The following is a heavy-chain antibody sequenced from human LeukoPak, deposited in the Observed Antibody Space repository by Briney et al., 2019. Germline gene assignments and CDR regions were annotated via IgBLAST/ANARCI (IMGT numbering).Heavy chain of an antibody. D-gene: IGHD1-26*01. CDR1: TDSINSYY. CDR2: IYTSGST. Sequence: PSETLSLTCTVSTDSINSYYWSWIRRPAGKGLEWIGRIYTSGSTSYNPSLKSRVTISIDKSRNQFSLKLNSVTAADTAVYYCATGTVGTSAHVYWGQGTLVTVSS. J-gene: IGHJ4*02. V-gene: IGHV4-4*07. CDR3: ATGTVGTSAHVY.